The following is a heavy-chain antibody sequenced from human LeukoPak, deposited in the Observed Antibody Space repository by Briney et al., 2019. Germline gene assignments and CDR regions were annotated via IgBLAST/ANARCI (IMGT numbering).Heavy chain of an antibody. V-gene: IGHV3-53*01. D-gene: IGHD2-21*01. CDR1: GFTVSSNY. CDR2: IYSGGST. Sequence: GGSLRLSCAASGFTVSSNYMSWVRQAPGKGLEWVSVIYSGGSTYYVDSVKGRFTISRDNSKNTLHLRMNSLRAEDTAVYYCARDCGDYWGQGTLVTVSS. J-gene: IGHJ4*02. CDR3: ARDCGDY.